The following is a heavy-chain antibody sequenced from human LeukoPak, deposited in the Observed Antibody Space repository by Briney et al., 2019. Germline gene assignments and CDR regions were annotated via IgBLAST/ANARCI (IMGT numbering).Heavy chain of an antibody. V-gene: IGHV3-21*01. Sequence: GGSLRLSCAASTFTFNTYWMSWVHQAPGKGLEWVSSISSSSSYIYYADSVKGRFTISRDNAKNSLYLQMNSLRAEDTAVYYCARTPTKGAAPNYYYMDVWGKGTTVTVSS. J-gene: IGHJ6*03. CDR2: ISSSSSYI. D-gene: IGHD6-6*01. CDR3: ARTPTKGAAPNYYYMDV. CDR1: TFTFNTYW.